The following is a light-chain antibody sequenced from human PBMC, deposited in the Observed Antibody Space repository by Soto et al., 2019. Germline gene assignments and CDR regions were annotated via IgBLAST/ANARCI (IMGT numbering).Light chain of an antibody. V-gene: IGKV1-39*01. Sequence: DIQMTQSPSSLSASVGDRVTITCRASQSISSYLNWYQQKPGKAPKLLIYAASSLRSGVPSRFSGSGSGTDFTLTISSLQPDDFATYYCQQYNSYPFGQGTKVDIK. CDR3: QQYNSYP. CDR2: AAS. J-gene: IGKJ1*01. CDR1: QSISSY.